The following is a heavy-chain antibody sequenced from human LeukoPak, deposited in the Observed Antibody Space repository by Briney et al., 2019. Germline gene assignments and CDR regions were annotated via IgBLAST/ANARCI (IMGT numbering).Heavy chain of an antibody. CDR1: GYSISSGYY. CDR2: IYHSGST. CDR3: ARTSVEGYWYFDL. Sequence: SETLSLTCTVSGYSISSGYYWGWIRQPPGKGLEWIGSIYHSGSTYYNPSLKSRVTISVDTSKNQFSLKLSSVTAADTAVYYCARTSVEGYWYFDLWGRGTLVTVSS. J-gene: IGHJ2*01. D-gene: IGHD3-3*01. V-gene: IGHV4-38-2*02.